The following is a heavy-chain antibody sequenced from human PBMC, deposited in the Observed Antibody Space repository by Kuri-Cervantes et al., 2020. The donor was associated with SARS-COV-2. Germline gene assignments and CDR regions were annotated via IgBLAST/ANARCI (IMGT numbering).Heavy chain of an antibody. D-gene: IGHD4-11*01. CDR2: LTNDGSDA. Sequence: GGSLRLSCGGSGGSTFSSYSMTWVRQAPGRGLVWVSLLTNDGSDAISADSVKGRFTISRDNAKNMLYLYMNSLRADDTAVYYCARDYMTTRDFDYWGQGTLVTVSS. J-gene: IGHJ4*02. CDR1: GGSTFSSYS. V-gene: IGHV3-74*01. CDR3: ARDYMTTRDFDY.